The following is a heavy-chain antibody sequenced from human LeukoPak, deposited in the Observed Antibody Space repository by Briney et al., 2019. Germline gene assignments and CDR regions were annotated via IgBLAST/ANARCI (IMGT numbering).Heavy chain of an antibody. V-gene: IGHV1-2*03. CDR1: GYTFTDFY. CDR3: ARHGYCGNPRCYPDYYYIDV. CDR2: ISPNTGGT. Sequence: LGASVKVSCKAFGYTFTDFYIHWVRQAPGHGLEWMGWISPNTGGTNYAQRFQGRVTMTRDTSITTTYLELRGLTSDDTAVYYCARHGYCGNPRCYPDYYYIDVWGKGTKVTVSS. D-gene: IGHD2-2*03. J-gene: IGHJ6*03.